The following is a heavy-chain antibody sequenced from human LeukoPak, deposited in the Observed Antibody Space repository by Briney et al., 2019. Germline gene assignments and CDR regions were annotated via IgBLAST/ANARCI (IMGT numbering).Heavy chain of an antibody. CDR3: SRAYSTGWLGINDY. Sequence: PGRSLRLSCTASGFTFSDYAMTWVRQAPGTGLEWVGFIRNKANGGTADYSGPVKGRFTISRDDSKTIAYLQMNSLTTEDTAVYFCSRAYSTGWLGINDYWGQGALVTVSS. D-gene: IGHD6-19*01. V-gene: IGHV3-49*04. CDR2: IRNKANGGTA. J-gene: IGHJ4*02. CDR1: GFTFSDYA.